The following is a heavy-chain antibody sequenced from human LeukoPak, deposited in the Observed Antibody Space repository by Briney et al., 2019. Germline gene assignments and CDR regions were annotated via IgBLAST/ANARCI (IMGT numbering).Heavy chain of an antibody. CDR1: GGSIDSSSYC. CDR3: ARTENYIPEDCFDP. V-gene: IGHV4-39*01. Sequence: PSATLSLTCSVSGGSIDSSSYCWGWIRQPPGKGLEWIGTICYSGSTFYNPSLKSRVTLSVDTSKNQFSLKLSSVTAADTAVYYCARTENYIPEDCFDPWGQGTLVTVSS. CDR2: ICYSGST. D-gene: IGHD5-24*01. J-gene: IGHJ5*02.